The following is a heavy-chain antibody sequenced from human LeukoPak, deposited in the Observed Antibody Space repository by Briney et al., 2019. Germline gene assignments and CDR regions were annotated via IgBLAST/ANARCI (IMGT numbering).Heavy chain of an antibody. J-gene: IGHJ4*02. CDR1: GGSISSYY. V-gene: IGHV4-59*08. CDR3: ARCRGGLIDR. CDR2: IYYSGST. D-gene: IGHD2-15*01. Sequence: SETLSLTCTVSGGSISSYYWSWIRQPPGKGLEWIGYIYYSGSTNYNPSLKGRVTISVDTSKNQFSLKLSSVTAADTAVYYCARCRGGLIDRWGQGTLVTVSS.